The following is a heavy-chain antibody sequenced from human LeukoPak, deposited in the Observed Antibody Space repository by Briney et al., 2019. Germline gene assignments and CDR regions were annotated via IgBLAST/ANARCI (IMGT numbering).Heavy chain of an antibody. J-gene: IGHJ4*02. CDR2: ISYSGYT. CDR1: GDSISSYY. CDR3: ARAMIGYTFGPFDY. V-gene: IGHV4-59*13. D-gene: IGHD5-18*01. Sequence: SETLSLTCTVSGDSISSYYWGWVRQPPGKGLEWIGYISYSGYTDYNPSLKSRLTISVDTSNNQISLKLSSVTAADTAVYYCARAMIGYTFGPFDYWGQGTLVTVSS.